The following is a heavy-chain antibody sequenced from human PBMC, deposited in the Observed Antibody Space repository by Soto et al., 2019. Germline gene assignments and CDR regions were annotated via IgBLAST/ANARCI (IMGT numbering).Heavy chain of an antibody. CDR3: AKGATSYYFYGMDV. Sequence: EVQLLESGGGLVQPGGSLRLSCAASGFTFSSYAMSWVRQAPGKGLEWVSAISGSGGSTYYADSVKGRFTISRDNPKDTLYLPMNSLRAEDTAVYSCAKGATSYYFYGMDVWSPGTTFTVSS. D-gene: IGHD1-26*01. V-gene: IGHV3-23*01. J-gene: IGHJ6*02. CDR1: GFTFSSYA. CDR2: ISGSGGST.